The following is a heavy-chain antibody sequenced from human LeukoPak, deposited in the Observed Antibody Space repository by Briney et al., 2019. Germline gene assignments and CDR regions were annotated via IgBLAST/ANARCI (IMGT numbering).Heavy chain of an antibody. D-gene: IGHD3-9*01. V-gene: IGHV1-46*01. CDR1: GYTFTSYY. Sequence: ASVKVSCKASGYTFTSYYMHWVRQAPGQGLEWMGIINPSGGSTSYAQKFQGRVTMTRDTSTSTVYMELSSLRSEDTAVYYCARDRARATDILTGYPDYWGQGTLVTVPS. CDR3: ARDRARATDILTGYPDY. J-gene: IGHJ4*02. CDR2: INPSGGST.